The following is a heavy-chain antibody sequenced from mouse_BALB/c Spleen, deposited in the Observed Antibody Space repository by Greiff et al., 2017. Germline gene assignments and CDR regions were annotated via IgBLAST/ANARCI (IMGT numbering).Heavy chain of an antibody. J-gene: IGHJ3*01. Sequence: QVQLKESGPGLVQPSQSLSITCTVSGFSLTSYGVHWVRQSPGKGLEWLGVIWSGGSTDYNAAFISRLSISKDNSKSQVFFKMNSLQANDTAIYYCARRSMITRPWFAYWGQGTLVTVSA. V-gene: IGHV2-2*02. CDR3: ARRSMITRPWFAY. D-gene: IGHD2-4*01. CDR2: IWSGGST. CDR1: GFSLTSYG.